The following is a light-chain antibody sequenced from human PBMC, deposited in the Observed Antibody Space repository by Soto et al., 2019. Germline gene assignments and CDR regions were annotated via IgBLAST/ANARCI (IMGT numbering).Light chain of an antibody. Sequence: QSVLTQPASVSGSPGQSITISCSGTSSDIGAYNYVSWYQQHPDKAPKLIIFDVTNRPSGVSGRFSGSKSANTASLTISGLQFEEEADYYCSSYSVSSAPVIFGGGTQLTVL. V-gene: IGLV2-14*03. CDR2: DVT. CDR1: SSDIGAYNY. J-gene: IGLJ2*01. CDR3: SSYSVSSAPVI.